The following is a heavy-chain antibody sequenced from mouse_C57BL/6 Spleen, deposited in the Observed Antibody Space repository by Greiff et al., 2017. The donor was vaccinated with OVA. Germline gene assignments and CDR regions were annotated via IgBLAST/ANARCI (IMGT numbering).Heavy chain of an antibody. Sequence: EVQRVESGAELVRPGSSVKLSCKTSGYTFTSYGINWVQQRPGQGLEWIGYIYIGNGYTEYNEKFKGQATLTSDTSSSTAYMQLSSLTSEDSAIYFCARDDYGKFAYWGKGTLVTVSA. CDR3: ARDDYGKFAY. V-gene: IGHV1-58*01. CDR1: GYTFTSYG. CDR2: IYIGNGYT. D-gene: IGHD2-4*01. J-gene: IGHJ3*01.